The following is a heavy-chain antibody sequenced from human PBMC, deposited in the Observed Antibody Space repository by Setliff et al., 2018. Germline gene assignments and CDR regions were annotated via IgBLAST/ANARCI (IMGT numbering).Heavy chain of an antibody. CDR1: GASITSGGFY. J-gene: IGHJ4*02. V-gene: IGHV4-61*09. CDR3: ARSPSSGAYWNPRPFYSDY. CDR2: ISPSGST. Sequence: SSETLSLTCSVSGASITSGGFYWTWIRQPAGKGLEWIGHISPSGSTTYNPSVKSRVTISLDTSKNHFSLKLDSVTAADTAPYYCARSPSSGAYWNPRPFYSDYWARGTLVTVSS. D-gene: IGHD1-26*01.